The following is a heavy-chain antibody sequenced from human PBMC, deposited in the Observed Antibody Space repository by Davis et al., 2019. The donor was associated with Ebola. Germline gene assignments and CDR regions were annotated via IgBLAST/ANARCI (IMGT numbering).Heavy chain of an antibody. CDR2: ISGSGGST. V-gene: IGHV3-23*01. CDR3: AKDLAFFNSWFDY. D-gene: IGHD6-13*01. J-gene: IGHJ4*02. CDR1: GYTFTSYG. Sequence: AASVKVSCKASGYTFTSYGISWVRQAPGKGLEWVSAISGSGGSTYYADSVKGRFTISRDNSKNTLYLQMNSLRAEDTAVYYCAKDLAFFNSWFDYWGQGSLVTVSS.